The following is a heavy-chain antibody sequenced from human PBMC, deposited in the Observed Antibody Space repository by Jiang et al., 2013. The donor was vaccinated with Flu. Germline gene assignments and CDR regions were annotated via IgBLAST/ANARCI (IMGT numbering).Heavy chain of an antibody. Sequence: GLVKPGGSLTLSCVASGFTFSDYDVNWVRQAPGKGLEWISSISSSSNHIYYVDSVKGRFTISRDNAKNSLFLQMNSLRAEDTAVYYCARDLSKFEIGYSSSWFDYWGRGTLVTVSS. CDR3: ARDLSKFEIGYSSSWFDY. CDR1: GFTFSDYD. J-gene: IGHJ5*01. V-gene: IGHV3-21*01. D-gene: IGHD6-13*01. CDR2: ISSSSNHI.